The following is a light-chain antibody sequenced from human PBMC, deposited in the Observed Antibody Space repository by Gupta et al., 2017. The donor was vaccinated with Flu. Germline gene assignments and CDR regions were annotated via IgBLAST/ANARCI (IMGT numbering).Light chain of an antibody. CDR3: QSWDSSLGV. CDR2: TNT. CDR1: TWRDYS. J-gene: IGLJ3*02. V-gene: IGLV3-1*01. Sequence: QTASLTYCADTWRDYSSSLYQQKPHHPPMLVISTNTRRPAVLPRRFAGSLSENTATLTIGGTPANDAADYYVQSWDSSLGVFGGGTKLTVL.